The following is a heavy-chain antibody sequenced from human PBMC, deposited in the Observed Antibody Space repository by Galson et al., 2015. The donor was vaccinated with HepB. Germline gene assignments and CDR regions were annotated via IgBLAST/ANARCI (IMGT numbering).Heavy chain of an antibody. J-gene: IGHJ4*02. D-gene: IGHD3-22*01. CDR2: IDWDDDR. CDR3: ARMLCGSGSTQNFDY. CDR1: GFSLNTRGMC. V-gene: IGHV2-70*17. Sequence: PALVKPTQTLTLTCTFSGFSLNTRGMCVTWIRQPPGKALEWLARIDWDDDRFYSTSLKTRLTISKDTSKTQVVLTMTNVDPVDTATYYCARMLCGSGSTQNFDYWGQETLVTVSS.